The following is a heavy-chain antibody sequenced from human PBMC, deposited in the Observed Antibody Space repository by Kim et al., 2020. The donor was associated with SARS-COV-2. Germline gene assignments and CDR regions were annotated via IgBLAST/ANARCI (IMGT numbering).Heavy chain of an antibody. CDR3: ARVIVVPVAMYYFDY. J-gene: IGHJ4*02. CDR2: FYHSGST. D-gene: IGHD1-26*01. CDR1: GGSISSSNW. Sequence: SETLSLTCAVSGGSISSSNWWSCVRQPPGKGLEWIGEFYHSGSTNYNPSLKSRVTISVDKSKNQFSLKLSSVTAADTAVYFCARVIVVPVAMYYFDYWGQGTLVTVSS. V-gene: IGHV4-4*02.